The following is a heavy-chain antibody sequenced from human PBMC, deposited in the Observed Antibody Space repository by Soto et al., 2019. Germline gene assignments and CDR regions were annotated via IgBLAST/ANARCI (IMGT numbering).Heavy chain of an antibody. CDR2: IYYSGST. CDR1: GGSISSSSYY. Sequence: SETLSLTCTVSGGSISSSSYYWGWIRQPPGKGLEWIGSIYYSGSTYYNPSLKSRVTISVDTSKNQFSLKLSSVTAADTAVYYCARRVEMATISWFDPWGQGTLVTVSS. D-gene: IGHD5-12*01. V-gene: IGHV4-39*01. CDR3: ARRVEMATISWFDP. J-gene: IGHJ5*02.